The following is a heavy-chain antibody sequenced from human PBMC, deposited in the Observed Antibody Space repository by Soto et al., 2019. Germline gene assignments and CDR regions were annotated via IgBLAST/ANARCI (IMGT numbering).Heavy chain of an antibody. D-gene: IGHD4-4*01. CDR2: IRPNDGHT. CDR1: GYTFTSYG. CDR3: AIIGSGDYSDFDY. J-gene: IGHJ4*02. V-gene: IGHV1-18*01. Sequence: ASVKVSCKGLGYTFTSYGISWVRQAPGQGLEWMGWIRPNDGHTNYAQKFQDRVTMTRDTSTTKVYMDLRSLGSDDTAVYYCAIIGSGDYSDFDYWGKGTLVTVSS.